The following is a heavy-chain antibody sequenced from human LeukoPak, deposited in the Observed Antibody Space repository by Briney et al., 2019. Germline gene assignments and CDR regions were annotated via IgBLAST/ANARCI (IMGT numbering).Heavy chain of an antibody. J-gene: IGHJ4*02. CDR2: IYPGDSDT. V-gene: IGHV5-51*01. CDR1: GYSFTSYW. Sequence: GESLKISCKGSGYSFTSYWIVWVRQMPGKGLEWMGIIYPGDSDTRYSPSFQGQVTISADKSISTAHLQWSSLKASDTAIYYCVRGVVPAAMFDYWGQGTLVTVSS. D-gene: IGHD2-2*01. CDR3: VRGVVPAAMFDY.